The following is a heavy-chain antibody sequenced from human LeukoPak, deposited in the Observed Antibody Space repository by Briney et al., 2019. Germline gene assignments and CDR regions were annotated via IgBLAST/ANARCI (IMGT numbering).Heavy chain of an antibody. J-gene: IGHJ6*02. CDR1: GFTFSSYG. CDR3: ARGTYSSSWSLWYYYGMDV. Sequence: GGSLRLSCAASGFTFSSYGMHWVRQAPGKGLEWVAVIWYDGSNKYYADSVKGRFTISRDNSKNTLYLQMNSLRAEDTAVFYCARGTYSSSWSLWYYYGMDVWGQGTTVTVSS. CDR2: IWYDGSNK. D-gene: IGHD6-13*01. V-gene: IGHV3-33*01.